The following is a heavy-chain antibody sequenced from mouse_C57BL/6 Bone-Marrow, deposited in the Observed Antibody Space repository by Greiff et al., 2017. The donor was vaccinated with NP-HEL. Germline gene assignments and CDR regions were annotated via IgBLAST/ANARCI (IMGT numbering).Heavy chain of an antibody. J-gene: IGHJ2*01. D-gene: IGHD2-4*01. CDR2: IYPGNSDT. V-gene: IGHV1-5*01. CDR1: GYTFTSYW. CDR3: TRWEITRDFYYFDY. Sequence: DVKLQESGTVLARPGASVKMSCKTSGYTFTSYWMHWVKQRPGQGLEWIGAIYPGNSDTSYNQKFKGKAKLTAVTSASTAYMELSSLTNEDSAVYYCTRWEITRDFYYFDYWGQGTTLTVSS.